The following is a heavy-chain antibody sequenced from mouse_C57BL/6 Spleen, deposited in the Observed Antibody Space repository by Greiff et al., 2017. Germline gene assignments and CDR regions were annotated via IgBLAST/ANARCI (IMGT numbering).Heavy chain of an antibody. CDR3: ARVYSNSWYFDV. J-gene: IGHJ1*03. CDR1: GYAFSSSW. Sequence: VQLQQSGPELVKPGASVKISCKASGYAFSSSWMNWVKQRPGKGLEWIGRIYPGDGDTNYNGKFKGKATLTADKSSSTAYMQLSSLTSEDSAVYYCARVYSNSWYFDVWGTGTTVTVSS. D-gene: IGHD2-5*01. CDR2: IYPGDGDT. V-gene: IGHV1-82*01.